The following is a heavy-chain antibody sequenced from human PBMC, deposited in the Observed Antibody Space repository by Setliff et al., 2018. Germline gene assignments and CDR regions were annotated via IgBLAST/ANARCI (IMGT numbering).Heavy chain of an antibody. CDR3: AREDGPNYYYYYMDI. Sequence: PSETLSLTCTVSAGSINLYYWSWIRQPAGKGLEWIGHIQTSGTTNYNPSLKSRVTISVDTSKNQFSLKLSAVTAADTAVYFCAREDGPNYYYYYMDIWGKGTTVTVS. CDR2: IQTSGTT. J-gene: IGHJ6*03. D-gene: IGHD2-8*01. CDR1: AGSINLYY. V-gene: IGHV4-4*07.